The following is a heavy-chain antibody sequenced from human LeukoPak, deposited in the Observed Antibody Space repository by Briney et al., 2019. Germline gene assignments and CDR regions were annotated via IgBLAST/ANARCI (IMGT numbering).Heavy chain of an antibody. CDR3: ARAEKAAEFDY. J-gene: IGHJ4*02. Sequence: SETLSLTCTVSGGSISSYYWSWVRQPPGKGLEWIGYIYYSGSTNYNPSLKSRVTISVDTSKNQFSLKLSSVTAADTAVYYCARAEKAAEFDYWGQGTLVTVSS. D-gene: IGHD6-13*01. V-gene: IGHV4-59*01. CDR2: IYYSGST. CDR1: GGSISSYY.